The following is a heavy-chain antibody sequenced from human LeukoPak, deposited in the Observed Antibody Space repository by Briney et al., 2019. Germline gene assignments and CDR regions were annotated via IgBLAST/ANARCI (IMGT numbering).Heavy chain of an antibody. V-gene: IGHV1-69*13. D-gene: IGHD1-26*01. J-gene: IGHJ4*02. Sequence: SVKVSCKASGGTFSSYAISWVRQAPGQGLEWMGGIIPIFGTANYAQKFQGRVTITADESTSTAYMELSSLSSEDTAVYYCARSLHGERSGSYRPFDYWGQGTLVTVSS. CDR3: ARSLHGERSGSYRPFDY. CDR1: GGTFSSYA. CDR2: IIPIFGTA.